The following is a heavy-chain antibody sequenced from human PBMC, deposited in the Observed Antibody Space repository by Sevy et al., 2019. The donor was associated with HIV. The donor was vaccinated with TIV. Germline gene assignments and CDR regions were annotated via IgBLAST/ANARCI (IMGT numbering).Heavy chain of an antibody. D-gene: IGHD3-10*01. CDR3: ARNGMVRGVIILYYFDY. CDR1: GYTFTSYG. Sequence: ASVKVSCKASGYTFTSYGISWVRQAPGQGLEWMGWISAYNGNTNYAQKLQGRVTMTTDTSTSTAYMELGSLRSDDTAVYYCARNGMVRGVIILYYFDYWGQGTLVTVSS. J-gene: IGHJ4*02. CDR2: ISAYNGNT. V-gene: IGHV1-18*01.